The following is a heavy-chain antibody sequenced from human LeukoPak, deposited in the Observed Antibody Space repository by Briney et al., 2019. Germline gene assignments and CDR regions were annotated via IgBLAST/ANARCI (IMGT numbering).Heavy chain of an antibody. CDR3: ARASYYHDSSGYRRYNWFDP. J-gene: IGHJ5*02. CDR1: GGTFSSYA. Sequence: SVKVSCKASGGTFSSYAISWVRQAPGQGLEWMGRIIPIFGTANYAQKFQGRVTITTDESTSTAYMELSSLRSEDTAVYYCARASYYHDSSGYRRYNWFDPWGQGTLVTVSS. D-gene: IGHD3-22*01. V-gene: IGHV1-69*05. CDR2: IIPIFGTA.